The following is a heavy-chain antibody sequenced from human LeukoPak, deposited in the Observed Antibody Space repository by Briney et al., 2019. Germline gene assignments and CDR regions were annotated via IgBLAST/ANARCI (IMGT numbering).Heavy chain of an antibody. V-gene: IGHV3-9*01. J-gene: IGHJ6*02. Sequence: GRSLRLSCAASGFTFDDYAMHWVRQAPGKGLEWVSGISWNSGSIGYADSVKGRFTISRDNAKNSLYLQMNSLRAEDTALYYCAKDMRHMTTFWYGMDVWGQGTTVTVSS. CDR1: GFTFDDYA. CDR2: ISWNSGSI. D-gene: IGHD4-4*01. CDR3: AKDMRHMTTFWYGMDV.